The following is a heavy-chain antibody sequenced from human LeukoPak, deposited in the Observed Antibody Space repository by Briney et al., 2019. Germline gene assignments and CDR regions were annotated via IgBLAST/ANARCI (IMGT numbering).Heavy chain of an antibody. D-gene: IGHD2-2*01. CDR2: TYYRSKWYN. CDR3: ARDLVVVPAAIGGDYYYYGMDV. V-gene: IGHV6-1*01. Sequence: SQTLSLTCAISGDSVSSNSAAWHWIRQSPSRGLEWLGRTYYRSKWYNDYAVSVKSRITINPDTSKNQFSLQLNSVTPEDTAVYYCARDLVVVPAAIGGDYYYYGMDVWGQGTTVTVSS. J-gene: IGHJ6*02. CDR1: GDSVSSNSAA.